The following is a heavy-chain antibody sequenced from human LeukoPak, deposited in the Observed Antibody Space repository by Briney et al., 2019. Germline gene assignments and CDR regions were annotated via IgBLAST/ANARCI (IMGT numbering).Heavy chain of an antibody. V-gene: IGHV1-8*03. CDR1: GYTFTNYD. J-gene: IGHJ4*02. CDR2: MNPNSGNT. Sequence: ASVKVSCKASGYTFTNYDINWVRQAPGQGLEWMGWMNPNSGNTGYAQNFSGRGTITRNTSISTAYMELSSLRSEDTAVYYCARLVGLHSSRVFDFWGQGTLVTVSS. CDR3: ARLVGLHSSRVFDF. D-gene: IGHD6-13*01.